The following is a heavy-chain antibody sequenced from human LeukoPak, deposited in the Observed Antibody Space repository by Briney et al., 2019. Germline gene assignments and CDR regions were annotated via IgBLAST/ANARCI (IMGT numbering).Heavy chain of an antibody. CDR2: ISYDGSNK. Sequence: QPGRSLRLSCAASGFTFSSYAMHWVRQAPGKGLEWVAVISYDGSNKYYADSVKGRFTISRDNSKNTLYLQMNSLRAEDTAVYYCARDRIAVAGTEFDYWGQGTLVTVSS. V-gene: IGHV3-30*04. CDR1: GFTFSSYA. J-gene: IGHJ4*02. CDR3: ARDRIAVAGTEFDY. D-gene: IGHD6-19*01.